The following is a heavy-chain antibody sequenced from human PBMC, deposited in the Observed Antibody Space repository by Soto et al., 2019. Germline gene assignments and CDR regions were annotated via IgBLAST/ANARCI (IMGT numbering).Heavy chain of an antibody. D-gene: IGHD3-9*01. CDR3: AGGLLRYFDWLFYFDY. V-gene: IGHV4-39*01. J-gene: IGHJ4*02. CDR1: GGSISSSSYY. Sequence: SETLSLTCTVSGGSISSSSYYWVLIRQPPGKGLEWIGSIYYSGSTYYNPSLKSRVTISVDTSKNQFSLKLSSVTAADTAVYYCAGGLLRYFDWLFYFDYWGQGTLVTVSS. CDR2: IYYSGST.